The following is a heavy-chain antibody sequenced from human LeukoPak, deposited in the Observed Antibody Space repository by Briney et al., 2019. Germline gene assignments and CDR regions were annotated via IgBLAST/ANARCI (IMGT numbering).Heavy chain of an antibody. V-gene: IGHV3-23*01. CDR1: GFTFSSYA. D-gene: IGHD3-3*01. Sequence: TGGSLRLSCAASGFTFSSYAMSWVRQAPGKGLEWVSAISGSGGSTYYADSVKGRFTISRDNSKNTLYLQMNSLRAEDTAVYYCAKERNYYDFWSGYYRYYYGMDVWGQGTTVTVSS. J-gene: IGHJ6*02. CDR2: ISGSGGST. CDR3: AKERNYYDFWSGYYRYYYGMDV.